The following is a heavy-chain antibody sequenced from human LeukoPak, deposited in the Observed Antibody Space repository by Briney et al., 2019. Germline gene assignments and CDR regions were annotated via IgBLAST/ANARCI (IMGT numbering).Heavy chain of an antibody. Sequence: ASVKVSCKASGYTFTDYYMHWVRQAPGQGLEWMGWINPNSGGTNYAQKFQGRVTMTRDTSISTAYMELSRLRSDDTAVYYCARVAAARNHDAFDIWGQGTMVTVSS. J-gene: IGHJ3*02. CDR1: GYTFTDYY. CDR3: ARVAAARNHDAFDI. D-gene: IGHD6-13*01. CDR2: INPNSGGT. V-gene: IGHV1-2*02.